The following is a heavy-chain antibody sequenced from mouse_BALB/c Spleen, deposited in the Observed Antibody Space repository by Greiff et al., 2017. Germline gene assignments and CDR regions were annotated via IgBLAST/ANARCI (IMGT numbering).Heavy chain of an antibody. D-gene: IGHD1-2*01. CDR3: TRDVLHYYGYWFAY. J-gene: IGHJ3*01. CDR1: GFTFSSYT. Sequence: EVHLVESGGGLVKPGGSLKLSCAASGFTFSSYTMSWVRQTPEKRLEWVATISSGGSYTYYPDSVKGRFTISRDNAKNTLYLQMSSLKSEDTAMYYCTRDVLHYYGYWFAYWGQGTLVTVSA. V-gene: IGHV5-6-4*01. CDR2: ISSGGSYT.